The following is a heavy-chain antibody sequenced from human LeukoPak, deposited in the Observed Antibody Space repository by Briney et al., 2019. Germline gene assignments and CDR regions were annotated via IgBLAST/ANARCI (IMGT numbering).Heavy chain of an antibody. CDR2: INHRGST. CDR3: ARSWSGYLAH. J-gene: IGHJ4*02. Sequence: SETLSLTCAVYGGSFSGYYWSWIRQPPGKGLEWIGEINHRGSTNYNPSLKSRVTISVDTSKNQFSLKLSSVTAADTAVYYCARSWSGYLAHWGQGTLVTVSS. CDR1: GGSFSGYY. V-gene: IGHV4-34*01. D-gene: IGHD3-3*01.